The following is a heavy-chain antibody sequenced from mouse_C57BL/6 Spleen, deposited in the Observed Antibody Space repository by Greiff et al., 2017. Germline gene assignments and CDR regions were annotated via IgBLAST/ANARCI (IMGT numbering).Heavy chain of an antibody. V-gene: IGHV1-80*01. CDR1: GYAFSSYW. J-gene: IGHJ4*01. Sequence: VQLQQSGAELVKPGASVKISCKASGYAFSSYWMNWVKQRPGKGLEWIGQIYPGDGDTNYNGKFTGKATLTADKSSSTAYMQLSSLTSEDSAVYFCARSALGYAMDYWGQGTSVTVSS. D-gene: IGHD1-2*01. CDR3: ARSALGYAMDY. CDR2: IYPGDGDT.